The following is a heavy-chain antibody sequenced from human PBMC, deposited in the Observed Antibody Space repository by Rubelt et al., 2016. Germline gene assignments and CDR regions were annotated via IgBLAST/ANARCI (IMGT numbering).Heavy chain of an antibody. V-gene: IGHV1-3*01. D-gene: IGHD2-15*01. CDR2: INAGNGNT. Sequence: QVQLVQSGAEVKKPGASVKVSCKTSGYTLTKYGMHWVRQAPGQRLEWMGWINAGNGNTKFSVKFQGRGSITRDTSASTAYMELSSLRFEDTAVYYCAAHDCSGDSCYSPLFAYWGQGTLLTVSS. J-gene: IGHJ4*02. CDR1: GYTLTKYG. CDR3: AAHDCSGDSCYSPLFAY.